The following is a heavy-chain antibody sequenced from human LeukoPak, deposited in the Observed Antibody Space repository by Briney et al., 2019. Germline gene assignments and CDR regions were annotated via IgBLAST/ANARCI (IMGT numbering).Heavy chain of an antibody. CDR3: ARQAEGFDY. Sequence: SATLSLTCTVSGDSISSSSYYWDWIRQPPGKGLEWIGNIYYSGNTYYNASLKSRVTISVDTSKNQFSLKLSSVTAADTAVYYCARQAEGFDYWGQGTLVTVSS. V-gene: IGHV4-39*01. CDR1: GDSISSSSYY. CDR2: IYYSGNT. J-gene: IGHJ4*02.